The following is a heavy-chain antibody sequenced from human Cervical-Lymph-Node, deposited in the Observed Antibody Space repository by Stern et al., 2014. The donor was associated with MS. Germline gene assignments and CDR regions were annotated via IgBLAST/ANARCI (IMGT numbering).Heavy chain of an antibody. J-gene: IGHJ4*02. Sequence: EVQLVESGGGLVQPGGSLRLSCAASGFTFSSYSMNWVRQAPGKGLEWVSYISSSSSTIYYADSVKGRFTISRDNAKNSLYLQMNSLRDEDTAVYYCARVEVGATETYFDYWGQGTLVTVSS. V-gene: IGHV3-48*02. D-gene: IGHD1-26*01. CDR2: ISSSSSTI. CDR3: ARVEVGATETYFDY. CDR1: GFTFSSYS.